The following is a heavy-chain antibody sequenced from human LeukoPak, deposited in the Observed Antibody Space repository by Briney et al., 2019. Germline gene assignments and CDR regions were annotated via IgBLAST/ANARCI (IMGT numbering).Heavy chain of an antibody. CDR2: INTESGDT. Sequence: GASVKVSCKASGYLLTVYYLHWVRQAPGRGLEWMGWINTESGDTNYEQKFQGRVAMARDTSTSTAYMELSRMTSDDTAVYYCARTLGYCGRDGHDQGFQYWGQGTLVIVSS. J-gene: IGHJ1*01. CDR1: GYLLTVYY. V-gene: IGHV1-2*02. D-gene: IGHD2-21*02. CDR3: ARTLGYCGRDGHDQGFQY.